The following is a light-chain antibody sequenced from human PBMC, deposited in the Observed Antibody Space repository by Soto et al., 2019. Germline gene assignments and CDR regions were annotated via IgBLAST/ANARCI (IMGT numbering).Light chain of an antibody. V-gene: IGLV2-14*03. CDR2: DDS. Sequence: QSALTQPASVSGSPGQSINISCTGTSNDVGGYNYVSWYQHHPGKAPKLIIYDDSNRPSGVSNPFSGSKSGNTASLTISGLQPEDEADYYCSSYTTSNTRQIVIGTGTKVTVL. CDR1: SNDVGGYNY. CDR3: SSYTTSNTRQIV. J-gene: IGLJ1*01.